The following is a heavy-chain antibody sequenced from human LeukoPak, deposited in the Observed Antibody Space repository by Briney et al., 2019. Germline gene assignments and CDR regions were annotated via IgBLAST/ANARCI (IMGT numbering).Heavy chain of an antibody. D-gene: IGHD5-12*01. Sequence: PSETLSLTCSVSGGSITSYYWNWIRQPAGKGLEWIGRIYTSGSTNYNPSLKSRVTMSVDTSKNQFSLRLNSVTAADTAMYYCARASSGYDPFDYWGQGTLVTVSS. J-gene: IGHJ4*02. CDR2: IYTSGST. CDR3: ARASSGYDPFDY. CDR1: GGSITSYY. V-gene: IGHV4-4*07.